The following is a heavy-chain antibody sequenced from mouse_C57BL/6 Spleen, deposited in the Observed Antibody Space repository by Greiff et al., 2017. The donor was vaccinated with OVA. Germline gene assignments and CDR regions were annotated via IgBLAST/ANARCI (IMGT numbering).Heavy chain of an antibody. V-gene: IGHV1-22*01. J-gene: IGHJ3*01. CDR2: INPNNGGT. CDR3: ARGGWLRFAY. D-gene: IGHD2-3*01. CDR1: GYTFTDYN. Sequence: EVQLQQSGPELVKPGASVKMSCKASGYTFTDYNMHWVKQSHGKSLEWIGYINPNNGGTSYNQKYKGKATLTVNKSSSTAYMGLRSLTSEDSAVYYCARGGWLRFAYWGQGTLVTVSA.